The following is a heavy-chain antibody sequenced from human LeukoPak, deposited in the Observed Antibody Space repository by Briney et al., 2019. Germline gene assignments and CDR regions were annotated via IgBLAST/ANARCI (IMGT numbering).Heavy chain of an antibody. J-gene: IGHJ4*02. CDR3: ASQGIQLWSTFPYYFDY. Sequence: GSLRLSCAASGFTFSSYEMNWVRQAPGKGLEWVSYISSSGSTIYYADSVKGRFTISRDNAKNSLYLQMNSLRAEDTAVYYCASQGIQLWSTFPYYFDYWGQGTLVTVSS. CDR1: GFTFSSYE. D-gene: IGHD5-18*01. CDR2: ISSSGSTI. V-gene: IGHV3-48*03.